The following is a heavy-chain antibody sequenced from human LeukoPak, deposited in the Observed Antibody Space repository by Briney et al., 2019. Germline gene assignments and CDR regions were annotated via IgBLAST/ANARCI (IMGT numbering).Heavy chain of an antibody. V-gene: IGHV3-33*01. CDR3: ASSYSSGWYGIFYAFDI. Sequence: PGGSLRLSCAASGFTFSSYGMHWVRQAPGKGLEWVAVIWYDGSNKYYADSVKGRFTISRDNSKNTLYLQMNSLRAEDTAVYYCASSYSSGWYGIFYAFDIWGQGTMVTASS. CDR1: GFTFSSYG. CDR2: IWYDGSNK. D-gene: IGHD6-19*01. J-gene: IGHJ3*02.